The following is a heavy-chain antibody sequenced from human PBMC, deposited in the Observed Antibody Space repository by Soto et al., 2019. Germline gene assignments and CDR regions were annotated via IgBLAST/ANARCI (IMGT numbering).Heavy chain of an antibody. CDR1: GFTFSSYA. V-gene: IGHV3-30*04. CDR2: ISYDGTNR. D-gene: IGHD4-17*01. Sequence: QVQLVESGGGVVQPGRSLRLSCAASGFTFSSYAMHWVRQAPGKGLEWVAVISYDGTNRYYADSLKGRFTISRDNSKNMLYLEMTTLRPEDTAVYFCAKDKRLAKGPTVTTWGPFDPWGQGTLVTVSS. J-gene: IGHJ5*02. CDR3: AKDKRLAKGPTVTTWGPFDP.